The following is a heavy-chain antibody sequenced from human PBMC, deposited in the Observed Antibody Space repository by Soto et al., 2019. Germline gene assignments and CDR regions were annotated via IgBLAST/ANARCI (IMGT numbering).Heavy chain of an antibody. CDR2: INPGSGYT. V-gene: IGHV1-3*01. J-gene: IGHJ4*02. Sequence: QVQFVQSGAEVKKPGASVRLSCKPSGYTLPNYSIQWVRQAAGQGLQWLGWINPGSGYTEYSQRFQGRVTLSRDNSASTFYMDLTSLTSEDTAVYFCTRDLNGGNPFDYWGQGTLDTVSS. D-gene: IGHD2-8*01. CDR1: GYTLPNYS. CDR3: TRDLNGGNPFDY.